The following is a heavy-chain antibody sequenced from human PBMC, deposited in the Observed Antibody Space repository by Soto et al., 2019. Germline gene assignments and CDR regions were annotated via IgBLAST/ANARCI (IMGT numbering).Heavy chain of an antibody. J-gene: IGHJ4*02. D-gene: IGHD2-15*01. Sequence: PGESLKISCKGSGYSFTSYWISWVRQMPGKGLEWMGRIDPSDSYTNYSPSFQGHVTISADKSISTAYLQWSSLKASDTAMYYCARPEVYCSGGSCPPTNDYCGQGTLVTVSS. CDR1: GYSFTSYW. CDR2: IDPSDSYT. V-gene: IGHV5-10-1*01. CDR3: ARPEVYCSGGSCPPTNDY.